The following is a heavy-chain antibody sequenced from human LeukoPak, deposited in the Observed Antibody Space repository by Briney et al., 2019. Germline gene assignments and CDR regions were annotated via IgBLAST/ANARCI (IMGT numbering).Heavy chain of an antibody. V-gene: IGHV3-7*01. CDR3: ARDWTGSGRHNDF. J-gene: IGHJ4*02. Sequence: GGSLRLSCAVSVFTFSTYWMIWVRQAPGKGLECVANIKTDGSEKYYVDSVRGRFTISRDNAKNSLYLKMNSLRAEETAVYYCARDWTGSGRHNDFWGQGTLVTVSS. D-gene: IGHD3-10*01. CDR1: VFTFSTYW. CDR2: IKTDGSEK.